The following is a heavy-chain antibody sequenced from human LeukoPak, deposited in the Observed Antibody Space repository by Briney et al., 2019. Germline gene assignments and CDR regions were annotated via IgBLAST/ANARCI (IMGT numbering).Heavy chain of an antibody. CDR1: GFTFSSYS. Sequence: KPGGSLRLSCAASGFTFSSYSMNWVPQAPGKGLEWVSSISSSSSYIYYADSVKGRFTISRDNAKNSLYLQMNSLRAEDTAVYYCARDQAGLQYQLLGAVAGPGYWGQGTLVTVSS. J-gene: IGHJ4*02. V-gene: IGHV3-21*01. D-gene: IGHD2-2*01. CDR3: ARDQAGLQYQLLGAVAGPGY. CDR2: ISSSSSYI.